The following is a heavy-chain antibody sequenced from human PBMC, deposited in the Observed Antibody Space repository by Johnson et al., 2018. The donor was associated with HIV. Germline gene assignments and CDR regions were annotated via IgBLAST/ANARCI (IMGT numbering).Heavy chain of an antibody. J-gene: IGHJ3*02. D-gene: IGHD6-19*01. CDR3: ARRRVAGDEAFDI. V-gene: IGHV3-11*04. CDR1: GFTLSDYY. CDR2: ISSRDSTI. Sequence: QVQLVVSGGGLVKPGGSLRLSCAASGFTLSDYYMSWVRQAPGKGLEWVLYISSRDSTIYYADSVKGRFTISRDNAKNSLYLQMHSLRGEDTAVYYCARRRVAGDEAFDIWGQGTKVTVSS.